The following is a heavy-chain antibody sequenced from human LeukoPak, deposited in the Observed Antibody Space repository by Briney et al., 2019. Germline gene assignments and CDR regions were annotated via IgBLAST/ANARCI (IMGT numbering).Heavy chain of an antibody. Sequence: PSETLSLTCTVSGGSISSSNYYWGWLRQPPGKGREWIGTIYYGGTTYYNPSFKSRITIFVAKTTNQFSLKLLCSAPADPAFYSAGTTYYNPDLKSRVTITVDTSKNHFSLKLSSVTAADTTVYFCAGVRGIISRNWFDPWGHGTLVTVSS. V-gene: IGHV4-39*01. CDR2: IYYGGTT. CDR3: GTTYYNPDLKSRVTITVDTSKNHFSLKLSSVTAADTTVYFCAGVRGIISRNWFDP. J-gene: IGHJ5*02. D-gene: IGHD1-14*01. CDR1: GGSISSSNYY.